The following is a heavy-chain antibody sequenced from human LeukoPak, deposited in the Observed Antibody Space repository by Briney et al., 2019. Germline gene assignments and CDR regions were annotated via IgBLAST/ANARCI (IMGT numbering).Heavy chain of an antibody. J-gene: IGHJ4*02. D-gene: IGHD3-22*01. CDR2: ISGSGGST. Sequence: GGSLRLSCAASGFTFSSYAMSWVRQAPGKGLEWVSAISGSGGSTYYADSVKGRFTISGDNSKNTLYLQMNSLSAEDTAIYYCAKGYDSSGRGRPYYFDFWGQGTLVTVSS. V-gene: IGHV3-23*01. CDR3: AKGYDSSGRGRPYYFDF. CDR1: GFTFSSYA.